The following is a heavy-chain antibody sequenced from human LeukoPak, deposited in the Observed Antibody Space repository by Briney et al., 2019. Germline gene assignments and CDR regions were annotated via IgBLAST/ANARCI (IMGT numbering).Heavy chain of an antibody. CDR3: ARGPRAYTSGWYYFDY. CDR1: GFTFANYE. V-gene: IGHV3-48*03. CDR2: ISNSGGTI. Sequence: QSGGSLRLSCAASGFTFANYEINWVRQAPGKGLEWVSYISNSGGTIYYADSVKGRFTISRDNAKNSLDLQMTSLRAEDTAVYYCARGPRAYTSGWYYFDYWGRGTLVTVSS. J-gene: IGHJ4*02. D-gene: IGHD6-19*01.